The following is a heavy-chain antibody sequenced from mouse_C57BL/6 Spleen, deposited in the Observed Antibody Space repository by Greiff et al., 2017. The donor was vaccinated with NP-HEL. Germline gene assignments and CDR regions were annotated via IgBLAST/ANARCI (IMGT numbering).Heavy chain of an antibody. J-gene: IGHJ3*01. Sequence: VKLQQSGPGLVQPSQSLSITCTVSGFSLTSYGVHWVRQSPGKGLEWLGVIWSGGSTDYNAAFISRLSISKDNSKSQVFFKMNSLQADDTAIYYCARNHYYGSSPFAYWGQGTLVTVSA. CDR1: GFSLTSYG. D-gene: IGHD1-1*01. V-gene: IGHV2-2*01. CDR2: IWSGGST. CDR3: ARNHYYGSSPFAY.